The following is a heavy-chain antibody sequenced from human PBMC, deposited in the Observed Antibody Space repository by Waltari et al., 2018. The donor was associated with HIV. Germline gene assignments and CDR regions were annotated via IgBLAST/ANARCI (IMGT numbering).Heavy chain of an antibody. Sequence: QVQLVQSGAEVKKPGASVKVSCKASGYTFTSYDINWVRQATGQGREWMGWMNPDSGNTGYAQKFQGRVTMTRNTSISTAYMGLSSLRSEDTAVYYCARSSITGTSGGGMDVWGQGTTVTVSS. J-gene: IGHJ6*02. D-gene: IGHD1-7*01. CDR2: MNPDSGNT. V-gene: IGHV1-8*01. CDR3: ARSSITGTSGGGMDV. CDR1: GYTFTSYD.